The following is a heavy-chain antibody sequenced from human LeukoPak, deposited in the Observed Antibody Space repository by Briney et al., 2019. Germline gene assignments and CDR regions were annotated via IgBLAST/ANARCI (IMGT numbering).Heavy chain of an antibody. V-gene: IGHV4-59*08. CDR2: INHSGST. CDR3: ARLNGGSYIFDY. Sequence: PSETLSLTCTVSGGSISSYYWSWIRQPPGKGLEWIGEINHSGSTNYNPSLKSRVTISVDTSKNQFSLKLSSVTAADTAVYYCARLNGGSYIFDYWGQGTLVTVSS. D-gene: IGHD1-26*01. CDR1: GGSISSYY. J-gene: IGHJ4*02.